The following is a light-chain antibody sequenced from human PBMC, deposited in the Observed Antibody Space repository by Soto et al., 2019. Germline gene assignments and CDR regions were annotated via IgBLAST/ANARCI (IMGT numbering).Light chain of an antibody. Sequence: DIQMTQSPSSLSASGGDGVTITCRTTQTISSYLNWYQQKPGTAPKLLIYAASTLQSGVPSRFSGRGFATDFTLTISSLRPEDFATYFCQQSYSPPFSFGPGTTVDIK. V-gene: IGKV1-39*01. J-gene: IGKJ3*01. CDR2: AAS. CDR3: QQSYSPPFS. CDR1: QTISSY.